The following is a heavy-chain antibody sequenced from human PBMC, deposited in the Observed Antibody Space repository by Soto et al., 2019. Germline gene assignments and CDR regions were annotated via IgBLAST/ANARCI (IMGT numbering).Heavy chain of an antibody. CDR2: IYYSGST. J-gene: IGHJ4*02. CDR1: GGSISSSSYY. Sequence: PSETLSLTCTVSGGSISSSSYYWGWIRQPPGKGLEWIGSIYYSGSTYYNPSLKSRVTISVDTSKNQFSLKLSSVTAADTAVYHCARHCEGGWWRYYFDYWGQGTLVTVSS. CDR3: ARHCEGGWWRYYFDY. V-gene: IGHV4-39*01. D-gene: IGHD6-19*01.